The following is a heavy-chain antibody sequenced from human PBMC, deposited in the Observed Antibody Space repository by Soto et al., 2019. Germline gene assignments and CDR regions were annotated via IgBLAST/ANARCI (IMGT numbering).Heavy chain of an antibody. CDR2: ISAYNGNT. CDR1: GYTFTSYG. Sequence: ASVKVSCKASGYTFTSYGISWVRQAPGQGLEWMGWISAYNGNTNYAQKLQGRVTMTTDTSTSTAYMELRSLRSDDTAVYYCARDGAAAGIPYYYYGMDVWGQGTTVTVSS. CDR3: ARDGAAAGIPYYYYGMDV. V-gene: IGHV1-18*01. J-gene: IGHJ6*02. D-gene: IGHD6-13*01.